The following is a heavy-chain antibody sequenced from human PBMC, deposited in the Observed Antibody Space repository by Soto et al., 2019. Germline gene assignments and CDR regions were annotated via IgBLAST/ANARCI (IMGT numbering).Heavy chain of an antibody. CDR1: GGSFSGYY. J-gene: IGHJ4*02. CDR3: ARGASDIVVVPAAMGSYYFDY. V-gene: IGHV4-34*01. Sequence: QVQLQQWGAGLLKPSETLSLTCAVYGGSFSGYYWSWIRQPPGKGLEWIGEINHSGSTNYNPSLKSRLHISVDTSKHQFSLKLSSVTAADTAVYYCARGASDIVVVPAAMGSYYFDYWGQGTLVTVSS. CDR2: INHSGST. D-gene: IGHD2-2*01.